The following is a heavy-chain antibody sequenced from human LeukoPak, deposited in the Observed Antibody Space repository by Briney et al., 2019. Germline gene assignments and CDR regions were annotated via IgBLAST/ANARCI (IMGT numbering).Heavy chain of an antibody. V-gene: IGHV1-69*06. CDR2: IIPIFGTA. Sequence: ASVKLSCKASGGTFSSYAISWVRQAPGQGLEWMGGIIPIFGTANYAQKFQGRVTITADKSTSTAYMELSSLRSEDTAVYYCARGGVLGDGYNFLPPYYYGMDVWGQGTTVTVSS. J-gene: IGHJ6*02. CDR1: GGTFSSYA. D-gene: IGHD5-24*01. CDR3: ARGGVLGDGYNFLPPYYYGMDV.